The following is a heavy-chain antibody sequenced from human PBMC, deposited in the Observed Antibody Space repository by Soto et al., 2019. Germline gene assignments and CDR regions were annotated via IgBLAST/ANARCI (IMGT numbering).Heavy chain of an antibody. CDR1: GFTINNCV. D-gene: IGHD3-16*01. CDR3: AGDLYYGLGV. CDR2: IWNDGSKT. Sequence: GGSLRLSWAASGFTINNCVMHWVRQAPGKWLEWVAVIWNDGSKTYYADSVNGRVTISRDSSTNTLYLQMNILRAEDTAVYYCAGDLYYGLGVWGEGTTVTVSS. V-gene: IGHV3-33*01. J-gene: IGHJ6*04.